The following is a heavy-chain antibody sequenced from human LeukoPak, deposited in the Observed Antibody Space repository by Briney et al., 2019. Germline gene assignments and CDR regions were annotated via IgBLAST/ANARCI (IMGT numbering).Heavy chain of an antibody. CDR1: GFTFSSYS. D-gene: IGHD2-21*02. J-gene: IGHJ1*01. V-gene: IGHV3-21*01. Sequence: GGSLRLSCAASGFTFSSYSMNWVRQAPGKGLEWVSSISSSSSYIYYADSVKGRFTISRDNAKSSLYLQMNSLRAEDTAVYYCARGRFAVEVTATDFQHWGQGTLVTVSS. CDR3: ARGRFAVEVTATDFQH. CDR2: ISSSSSYI.